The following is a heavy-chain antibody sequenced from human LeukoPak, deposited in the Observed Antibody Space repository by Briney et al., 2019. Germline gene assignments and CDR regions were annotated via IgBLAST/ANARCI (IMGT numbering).Heavy chain of an antibody. V-gene: IGHV3-23*01. D-gene: IGHD3-3*01. CDR3: AKYARVLTIFGVVIINDAFDI. Sequence: PGGSLRLSCAASGFTFSVYDMYWIRQSPGKGLECVSVISRGGISYYADSVKGRFTISRDNSKNTLYLQMNSLRAEDTAVYYCAKYARVLTIFGVVIINDAFDIWGQGTMVTVSS. CDR1: GFTFSVYD. CDR2: ISRGGIS. J-gene: IGHJ3*02.